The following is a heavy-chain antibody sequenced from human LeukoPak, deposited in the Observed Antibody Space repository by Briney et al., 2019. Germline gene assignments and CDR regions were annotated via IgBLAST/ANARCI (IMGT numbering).Heavy chain of an antibody. Sequence: KPSETLSLTCTVSGGSISSYYWSWIRQPPGKGLEWIGYIYYSGSTNYNPSLKSRVTISVDTSKNQFSLKLSSVTAADTAVYYCARQFSGSYFHSDWFDPWGQGTLVTVSS. CDR3: ARQFSGSYFHSDWFDP. D-gene: IGHD3-10*01. CDR2: IYYSGST. CDR1: GGSISSYY. V-gene: IGHV4-59*01. J-gene: IGHJ5*02.